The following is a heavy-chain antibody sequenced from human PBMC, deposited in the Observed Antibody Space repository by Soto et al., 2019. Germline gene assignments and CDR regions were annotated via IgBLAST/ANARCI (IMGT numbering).Heavy chain of an antibody. V-gene: IGHV3-23*01. D-gene: IGHD6-19*01. CDR2: ISGSGGST. J-gene: IGHJ4*02. CDR3: AKAPGAIAVADRRAF. CDR1: GFTFSSYA. Sequence: GGSLSLSCAASGFTFSSYAMSWVRQAPGKGLEWVSAISGSGGSTYYADSVKGRFTISRDNSKNTLYLQMNSLRAEDTAVYYCAKAPGAIAVADRRAFGGQGTLVTVSS.